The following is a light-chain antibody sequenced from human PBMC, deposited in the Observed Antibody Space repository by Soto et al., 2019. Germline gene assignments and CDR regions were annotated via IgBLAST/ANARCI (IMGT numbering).Light chain of an antibody. J-gene: IGKJ2*01. CDR1: QAITNY. Sequence: AIHLTQSPSSLSVSVGDRVTITCRASQAITNYLAWYQQRPGKPPKVLIYDASALISGVPSRFSGSGSGTDFTLTISSLQPEDFATYYCQQFIAYPHTFGQGTNLEVK. V-gene: IGKV1-13*02. CDR3: QQFIAYPHT. CDR2: DAS.